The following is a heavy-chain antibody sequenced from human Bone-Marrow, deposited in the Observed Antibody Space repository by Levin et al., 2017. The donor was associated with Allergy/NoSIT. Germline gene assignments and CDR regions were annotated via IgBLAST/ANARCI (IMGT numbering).Heavy chain of an antibody. CDR1: GFTFSTYA. D-gene: IGHD4-17*01. Sequence: ASVKVSCAASGFTFSTYAMNWVRQAPGKGLKWVSVVSGSGDSTNYADSVKGRFTISRDNSKNTLYLQMNSLRVEDTAIYYCAKGEGYGALDYWGQGTLVTVSS. CDR2: VSGSGDST. V-gene: IGHV3-23*01. CDR3: AKGEGYGALDY. J-gene: IGHJ4*02.